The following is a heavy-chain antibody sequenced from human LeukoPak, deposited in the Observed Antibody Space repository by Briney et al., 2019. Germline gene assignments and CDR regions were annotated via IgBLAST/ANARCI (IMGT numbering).Heavy chain of an antibody. CDR1: GFTFSDSY. V-gene: IGHV3-11*04. CDR2: ISGSGHDI. D-gene: IGHD6-6*01. J-gene: IGHJ5*01. CDR3: TRDPRHFDS. Sequence: GGSLRLSCAASGFTFSDSYLTWVRQAPGKGVEWVAYISGSGHDINYSDSVKGRFTISRDNAKNSPYLQMSSLRVEDTAVYYCTRDPRHFDSCGQGTLVTVSS.